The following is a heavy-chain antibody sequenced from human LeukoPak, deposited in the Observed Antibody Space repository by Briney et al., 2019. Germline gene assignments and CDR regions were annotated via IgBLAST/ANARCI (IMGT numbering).Heavy chain of an antibody. CDR3: ARGKSKRLDV. D-gene: IGHD5/OR15-5a*01. Sequence: SQTLSLTCAIAGDSFSGNSGTCNWTRHSPSRFLEWLARTDYGFKGSYDYEVSLKSRITINPDTSKNLFSLQLNSVTPEDTAVYYCARGKSKRLDVWGQGTTVTVSS. J-gene: IGHJ6*02. CDR1: GDSFSGNSGT. V-gene: IGHV6-1*01. CDR2: TDYGFKGSY.